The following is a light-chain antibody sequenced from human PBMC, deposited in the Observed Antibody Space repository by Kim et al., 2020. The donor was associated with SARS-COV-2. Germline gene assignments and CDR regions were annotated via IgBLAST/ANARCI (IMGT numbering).Light chain of an antibody. CDR3: QNYDGAPLT. CDR2: SAS. CDR1: QDISNY. Sequence: ASVGDRVTITCRASQDISNYVAWYQQKPGKVPKVLIYSASALRSGVPSRFSGSGSGTDFTLTISSLQPEDVATYYCQNYDGAPLTFGQGTKVDIK. V-gene: IGKV1-27*01. J-gene: IGKJ1*01.